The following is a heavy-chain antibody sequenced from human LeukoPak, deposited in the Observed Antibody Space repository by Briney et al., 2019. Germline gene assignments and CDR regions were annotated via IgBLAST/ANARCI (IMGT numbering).Heavy chain of an antibody. V-gene: IGHV4-31*03. CDR2: IYYSGST. CDR1: GGSISSGGYY. Sequence: SETLSLTCTVSGGSISSGGYYWSWIRQHPGKGLEWIGYIYYSGSTYYNPSLKSRVTISVDTSKNQFSLKLSSVTAADTAVYYCARAGEAGGSYGRINWFDPWGQGTLVTVSS. D-gene: IGHD5-18*01. J-gene: IGHJ5*02. CDR3: ARAGEAGGSYGRINWFDP.